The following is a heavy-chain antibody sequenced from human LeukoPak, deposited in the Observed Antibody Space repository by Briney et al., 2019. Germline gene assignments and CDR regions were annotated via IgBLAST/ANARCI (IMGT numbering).Heavy chain of an antibody. V-gene: IGHV1-2*02. CDR1: GYTFTDYF. CDR3: ARASPSRYYFDY. Sequence: GPAKVSCKASGYTFTDYFMHWVQQAPGQGLEWMGWINPNSGDTNYAQKFQGRVTMTRDTSISTAYMELGRLRSDDTAVYYCARASPSRYYFDYWGQGTLVTVSS. J-gene: IGHJ4*02. CDR2: INPNSGDT. D-gene: IGHD2-2*01.